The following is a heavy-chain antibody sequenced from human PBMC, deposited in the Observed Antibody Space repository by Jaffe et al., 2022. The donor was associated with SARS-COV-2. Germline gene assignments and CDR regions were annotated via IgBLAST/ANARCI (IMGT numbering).Heavy chain of an antibody. D-gene: IGHD3-22*01. J-gene: IGHJ4*02. CDR2: INTSGDT. CDR3: ARVWATYHYNSFGNLPLDS. Sequence: QVQLQESGPGLVKPSQTVSLSCTVSGGSITSGSYYWSWIRQPAGKGLEWIGRINTSGDTSYNPSLKSRVTISVDTSKNQFSLKLNSVTAADTAVYYCARVWATYHYNSFGNLPLDSWGQGTLVTVSS. V-gene: IGHV4-61*02. CDR1: GGSITSGSYY.